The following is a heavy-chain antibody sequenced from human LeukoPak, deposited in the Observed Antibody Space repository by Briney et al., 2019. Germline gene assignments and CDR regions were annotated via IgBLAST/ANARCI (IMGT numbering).Heavy chain of an antibody. D-gene: IGHD6-13*01. Sequence: GGSLRLSCAASGFTFSNYWMSWVRQGPGKGLEWVANIKQDGSERYYVDSVKGRFTISRDNAKYSLYLQMSSLRAEDTAVYYCARGSSWTDFDFWGQGTLVTVSS. J-gene: IGHJ4*02. CDR1: GFTFSNYW. CDR3: ARGSSWTDFDF. V-gene: IGHV3-7*04. CDR2: IKQDGSER.